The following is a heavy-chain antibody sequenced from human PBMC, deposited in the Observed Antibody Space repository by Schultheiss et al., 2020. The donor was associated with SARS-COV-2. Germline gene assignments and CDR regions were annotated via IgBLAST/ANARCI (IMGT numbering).Heavy chain of an antibody. J-gene: IGHJ5*02. Sequence: SETLSLTCTVSGGSMSSSSYYWGWIRQPPGKGLEWIGSIYYSGSTYYNPSLKSRFTISVETSKNQFSLKLSSVTAADTAGYYCARHVIARPQNWFDPWGQGTLVTVSS. D-gene: IGHD6-6*01. CDR3: ARHVIARPQNWFDP. CDR1: GGSMSSSSYY. V-gene: IGHV4-39*01. CDR2: IYYSGST.